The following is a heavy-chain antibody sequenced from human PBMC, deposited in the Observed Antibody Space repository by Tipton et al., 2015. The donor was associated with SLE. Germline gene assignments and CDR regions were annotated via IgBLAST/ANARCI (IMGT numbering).Heavy chain of an antibody. D-gene: IGHD3-3*01. CDR3: AHDFWSGPLDYFDY. Sequence: TLSLTCTVSGGSISSGTYYWSWIRQPAGKGLEWIGRIFTRGSMNYNLSLKSRVTISVDTSRNQFSLKLSSVTAADTAVYYRAHDFWSGPLDYFDYWGQGILVTVSS. V-gene: IGHV4-61*02. CDR2: IFTRGSM. J-gene: IGHJ4*02. CDR1: GGSISSGTYY.